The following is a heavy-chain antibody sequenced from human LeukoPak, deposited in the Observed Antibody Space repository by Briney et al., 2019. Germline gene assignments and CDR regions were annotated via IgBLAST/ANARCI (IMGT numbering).Heavy chain of an antibody. CDR2: ISYDGSVI. V-gene: IGHV3-30*18. CDR1: GFTLSSFG. D-gene: IGHD3-10*01. CDR3: AKERSFGPRDFDY. J-gene: IGHJ4*02. Sequence: GRSLRLSCAASGFTLSSFGMHWVRQAPGKGLEWMTVISYDGSVIYNADSVKGRFTISRDNSKNTLYLQMDRLRADDTAVYYCAKERSFGPRDFDYWGQGTLVTVSS.